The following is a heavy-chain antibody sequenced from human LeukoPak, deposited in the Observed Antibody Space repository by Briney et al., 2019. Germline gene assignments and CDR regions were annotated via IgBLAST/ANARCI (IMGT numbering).Heavy chain of an antibody. D-gene: IGHD2-8*01. V-gene: IGHV1-69*13. CDR1: GGTFSSYA. CDR3: ARTLRGTNGYTFDY. CDR2: IIPIFGTA. Sequence: VASVKVSCKASGGTFSSYAISWVRQAPGQGLEWMGGIIPIFGTANYAQKFQGRVTITADESTSTAYMELSSLRSEDTAVYYCARTLRGTNGYTFDYWGQGTLVTVSS. J-gene: IGHJ4*02.